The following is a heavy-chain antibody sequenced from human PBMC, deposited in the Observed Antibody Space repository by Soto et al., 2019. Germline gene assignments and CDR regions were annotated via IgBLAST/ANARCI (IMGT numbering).Heavy chain of an antibody. CDR2: IKQDGSEK. Sequence: PGGSLRLSCAASGFPFSSYWMSWVRQAPGKGLEWVANIKQDGSEKYYVDSVKGRFTISRDNAKNSLYLQMNSLRAEDTAVYYCARVTYYDFWSDLWGQGTLVTVSS. J-gene: IGHJ4*02. V-gene: IGHV3-7*04. CDR3: ARVTYYDFWSDL. CDR1: GFPFSSYW. D-gene: IGHD3-3*01.